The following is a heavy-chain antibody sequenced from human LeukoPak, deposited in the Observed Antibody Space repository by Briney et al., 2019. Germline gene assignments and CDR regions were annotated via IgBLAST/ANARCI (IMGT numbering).Heavy chain of an antibody. CDR3: ARWTSYGWGFDY. D-gene: IGHD5-18*01. CDR1: GYTFTSYY. Sequence: GASVKVSCKASGYTFTSYYMHWVRQAPGQGLEWMGWISAYNGNTNYAQKLQGRVTMTTDTSTSTAYMELRSLRSDDTAVYYCARWTSYGWGFDYWGQGTLVTVSS. V-gene: IGHV1-18*04. J-gene: IGHJ4*02. CDR2: ISAYNGNT.